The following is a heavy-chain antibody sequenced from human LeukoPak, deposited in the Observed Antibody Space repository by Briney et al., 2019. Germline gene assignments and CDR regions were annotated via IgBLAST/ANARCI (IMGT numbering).Heavy chain of an antibody. V-gene: IGHV1-2*02. CDR1: GYIFTGYY. CDR2: INPNSGGT. Sequence: ASVKVSCKASGYIFTGYYVHWVRQAPGQGLEWMGWINPNSGGTNSAQKFQGRVTMTRDTSISTAYMELSRLRSGDTAVYYCARDLVGASRLWGMDVWGQGTTVTVSS. D-gene: IGHD1-26*01. CDR3: ARDLVGASRLWGMDV. J-gene: IGHJ6*02.